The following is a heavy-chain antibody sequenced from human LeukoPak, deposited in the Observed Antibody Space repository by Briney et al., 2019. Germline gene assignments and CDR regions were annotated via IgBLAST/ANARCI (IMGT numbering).Heavy chain of an antibody. CDR1: GFTFDDYA. Sequence: GESLRLSCAASGFTFDDYAMNWVRQVPGRGLEWVSGINWNGRITEYADSVKDRFTISRQDTKNSLYLYMNNLGGEDTALYFCARGSVQLWLRDTYYYMDVWGKGTTVTVSS. V-gene: IGHV3-20*04. J-gene: IGHJ6*03. CDR2: INWNGRIT. CDR3: ARGSVQLWLRDTYYYMDV. D-gene: IGHD5-18*01.